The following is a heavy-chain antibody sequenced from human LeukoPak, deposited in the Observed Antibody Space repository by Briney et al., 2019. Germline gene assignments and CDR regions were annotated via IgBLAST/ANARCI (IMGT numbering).Heavy chain of an antibody. CDR2: ISASGGTT. CDR3: GKHDSSSDY. Sequence: QPGGSLRLSCAASGFTFSSYAMSWVRQAPGKGLEWVSAISASGGTTYYADSVKDRFTISRDNSKNTLYLQMNTLRPEDTAVYYCGKHDSSSDYWGQGTLVTVSS. D-gene: IGHD3-22*01. J-gene: IGHJ4*02. CDR1: GFTFSSYA. V-gene: IGHV3-23*01.